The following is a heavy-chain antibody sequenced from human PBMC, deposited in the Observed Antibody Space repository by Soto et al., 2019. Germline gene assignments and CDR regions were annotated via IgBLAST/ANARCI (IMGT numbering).Heavy chain of an antibody. V-gene: IGHV3-33*01. CDR2: IWYDGSNK. J-gene: IGHJ3*02. Sequence: PGGSLRLSCAASGFTFSSYAMHWVRQAPGKGLEWVAVIWYDGSNKYYADSVKGRFTISRDNSKNTLYLQMNSLRAEDTAVYYCARGFWSGYQGSAFDIWGQGTMVTVSS. D-gene: IGHD3-3*01. CDR3: ARGFWSGYQGSAFDI. CDR1: GFTFSSYA.